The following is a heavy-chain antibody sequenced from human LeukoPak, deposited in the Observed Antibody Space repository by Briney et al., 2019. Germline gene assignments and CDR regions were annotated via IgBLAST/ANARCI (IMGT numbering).Heavy chain of an antibody. CDR3: AKLDLLEWPDAFDI. D-gene: IGHD3-3*01. J-gene: IGHJ3*02. CDR1: GFTFSNYG. V-gene: IGHV3-21*01. Sequence: GGSLRLSCAASGFTFSNYGMHWVRQAPGKGLEWVSSISSSSSYIYYADSVKGRFTISRDNAKNSLYLQMNSLRAEDTAVYYCAKLDLLEWPDAFDIWGQGTMVTVSS. CDR2: ISSSSSYI.